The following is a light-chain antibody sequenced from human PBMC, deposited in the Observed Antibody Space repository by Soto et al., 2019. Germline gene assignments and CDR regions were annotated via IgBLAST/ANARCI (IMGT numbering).Light chain of an antibody. CDR2: DVT. J-gene: IGLJ1*01. CDR3: SSYTSNTTPYV. V-gene: IGLV2-14*01. Sequence: QSVLAQPASVSGPPGQSIAISCTGTSSDVGAYNYVSWYQQHPGKFPKLVIYDVTNRPSGVSNRFSGSKSGNTASLTISGLQAEDEADYYCSSYTSNTTPYVFGTGTKVTVL. CDR1: SSDVGAYNY.